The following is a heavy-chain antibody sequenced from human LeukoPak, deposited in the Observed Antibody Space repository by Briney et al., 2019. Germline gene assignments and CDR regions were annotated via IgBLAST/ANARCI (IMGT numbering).Heavy chain of an antibody. Sequence: GGSLRLSCAASGFTFSSYAMSWVRQAPGKGLEWVSAISGSGGSTYYADSVKGRFTISRDNSKNTLYLQMNSLRAEDTAVYYCDRLTTIFEANNDMDVWGQGTTVTVSS. CDR3: DRLTTIFEANNDMDV. J-gene: IGHJ6*02. CDR2: ISGSGGST. D-gene: IGHD3-3*01. CDR1: GFTFSSYA. V-gene: IGHV3-23*01.